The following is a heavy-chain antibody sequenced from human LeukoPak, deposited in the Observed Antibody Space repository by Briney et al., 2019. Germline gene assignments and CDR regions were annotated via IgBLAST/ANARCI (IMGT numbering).Heavy chain of an antibody. J-gene: IGHJ4*02. Sequence: GGSLRLSCAASGFNFGSQWMHWARQAPGKGLEWVSSISGSAGITYYADSVKGRFTISRDNSKNTLYLQMNSLRAEDTAVYYCAKSGSSSWFLDYWGQGTLVTVSS. CDR3: AKSGSSSWFLDY. CDR1: GFNFGSQW. V-gene: IGHV3-23*01. D-gene: IGHD6-13*01. CDR2: ISGSAGIT.